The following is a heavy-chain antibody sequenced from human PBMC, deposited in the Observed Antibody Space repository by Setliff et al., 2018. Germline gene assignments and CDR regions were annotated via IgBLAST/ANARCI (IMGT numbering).Heavy chain of an antibody. J-gene: IGHJ4*02. D-gene: IGHD3-3*01. Sequence: GGSLRLSCAASGFTFSSYWMIWVRQAPGKGLQWVADIKHDASDLYYVDSLKGRFTISRDNAKNSLYLQMNSLRAEDTALYYCAREVWNIYDNDNSWSGYSDHWGQGTLVTVSS. CDR3: AREVWNIYDNDNSWSGYSDH. V-gene: IGHV3-7*03. CDR1: GFTFSSYW. CDR2: IKHDASDL.